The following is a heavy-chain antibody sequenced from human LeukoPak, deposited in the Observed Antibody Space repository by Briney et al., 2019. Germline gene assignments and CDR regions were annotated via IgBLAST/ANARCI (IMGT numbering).Heavy chain of an antibody. V-gene: IGHV3-7*01. CDR1: GFTFRNYW. D-gene: IGHD6-13*01. CDR3: ARDRVWTILY. Sequence: GGSLRLSRVGSGFTFRNYWMNCVRHAPGKGLEWVANINQDGSETYYVDSVKGRFTISRDNARNSLYLQVNSLRAEDTAVYYCARDRVWTILYWGQGTVVTVSS. J-gene: IGHJ4*02. CDR2: INQDGSET.